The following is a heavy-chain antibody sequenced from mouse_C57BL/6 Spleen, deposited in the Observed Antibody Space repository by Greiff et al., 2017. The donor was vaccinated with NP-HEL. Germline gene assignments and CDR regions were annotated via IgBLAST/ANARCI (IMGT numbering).Heavy chain of an antibody. CDR2: IDPENGDT. V-gene: IGHV14-4*01. D-gene: IGHD1-1*01. J-gene: IGHJ4*01. CDR3: TTGDYYGSPMDY. CDR1: GFNIKDDY. Sequence: VQLKESGAELVRPGASVKLSCTASGFNIKDDYMHWVKQRPEQGLEWIGWIDPENGDTEYASKFQGKATITADTSSNTAYLQLSSLTSEDTAVYYCTTGDYYGSPMDYWGQGTSVTVSS.